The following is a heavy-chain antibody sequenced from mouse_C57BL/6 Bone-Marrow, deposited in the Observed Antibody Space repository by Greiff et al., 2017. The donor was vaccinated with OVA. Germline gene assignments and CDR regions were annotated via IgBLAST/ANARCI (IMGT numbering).Heavy chain of an antibody. J-gene: IGHJ3*01. CDR1: GFTFSSYA. V-gene: IGHV5-4*03. CDR3: ARAGLEAY. CDR2: ISDGGSYT. Sequence: EVMLVESGGGLVKPGGSLKLSCAASGFTFSSYAMSWVRQTPEKRLEWVATISDGGSYTYYPDNVKGRFTISRDNAKNNLYLQMSHLKSEDTAMYYGARAGLEAYWGQGTLVTVSA. D-gene: IGHD6-1*01.